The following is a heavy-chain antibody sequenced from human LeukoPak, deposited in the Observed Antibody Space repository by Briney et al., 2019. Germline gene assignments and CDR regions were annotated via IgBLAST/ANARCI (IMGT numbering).Heavy chain of an antibody. CDR3: ASRSSTYYYDSSGYHPFDY. CDR2: IIPIFGTA. J-gene: IGHJ4*02. CDR1: GGTFSNYA. V-gene: IGHV1-69*05. Sequence: SVKVSCKASGGTFSNYAISWVRQAPGQGLEWMGRIIPIFGTANYAQKFQGRVTITTDESTSTAYMELSGLRSEHTAVYYCASRSSTYYYDSSGYHPFDYWGQGTLVTVSS. D-gene: IGHD3-22*01.